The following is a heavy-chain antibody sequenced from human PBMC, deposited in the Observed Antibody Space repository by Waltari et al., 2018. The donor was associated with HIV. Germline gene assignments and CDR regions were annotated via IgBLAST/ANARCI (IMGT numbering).Heavy chain of an antibody. V-gene: IGHV4-38-2*01. J-gene: IGHJ4*02. CDR3: ARVEGSGPTPIDS. Sequence: QVQLQESGPGLVKPSETLSLTCAVSGYSISSGYYWGWVRQPPGKGLEWIGSMFHSGRIDHNPSVKDRVTISLDTSKNQVSLKLMSVTAADTDVYDFARVEGSGPTPIDSWGQGTLVTVSS. CDR1: GYSISSGYY. CDR2: MFHSGRI.